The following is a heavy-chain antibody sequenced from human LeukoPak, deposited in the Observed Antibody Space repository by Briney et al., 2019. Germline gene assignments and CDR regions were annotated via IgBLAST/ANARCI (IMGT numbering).Heavy chain of an antibody. Sequence: ASVKVSCKASGGTFSSYAISWVRQAPGQGLEWMGWISAYNGNTNYAQKLQGRVTMTTDTSTSTAYMELRSLRSDDTAVYYCARDQPYYDFWSGYYLGSNWFDPWGQGTLVTVSS. CDR2: ISAYNGNT. D-gene: IGHD3-3*01. V-gene: IGHV1-18*01. CDR3: ARDQPYYDFWSGYYLGSNWFDP. CDR1: GGTFSSYA. J-gene: IGHJ5*02.